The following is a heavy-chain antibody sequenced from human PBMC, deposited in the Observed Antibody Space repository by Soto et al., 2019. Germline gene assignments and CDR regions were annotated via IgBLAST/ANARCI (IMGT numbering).Heavy chain of an antibody. CDR1: GFTFSSYA. J-gene: IGHJ5*02. CDR3: AKASVAGSARNTLWFDP. D-gene: IGHD6-19*01. V-gene: IGHV3-23*01. Sequence: GGSLRLSCAASGFTFSSYAMTWVRQAPGKGLEWVSTISDGGGTTYYADSVKGRFTISRDNSKNTLHLQMNSLRAEDTAIYYCAKASVAGSARNTLWFDPWGQGTLVTVSS. CDR2: ISDGGGTT.